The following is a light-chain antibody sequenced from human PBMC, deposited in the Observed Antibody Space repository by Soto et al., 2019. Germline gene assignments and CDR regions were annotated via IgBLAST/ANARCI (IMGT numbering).Light chain of an antibody. CDR1: QGISNY. J-gene: IGKJ3*01. CDR3: QKYNGAPPFT. V-gene: IGKV1-27*01. CDR2: ATS. Sequence: DLQMTQSPSSLSASVGDRVTITCRASQGISNYLAWYQQRPGKVPKLLIYATSTLQSGVPSRFSGSGSGTDFTLTISSLRPEDVATYYCQKYNGAPPFTFGPGTKVNIK.